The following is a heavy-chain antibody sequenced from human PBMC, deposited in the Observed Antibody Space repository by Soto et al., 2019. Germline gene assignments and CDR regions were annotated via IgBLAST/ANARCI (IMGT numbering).Heavy chain of an antibody. J-gene: IGHJ4*02. Sequence: ASVKVSCKASGYTFTSYGTSWVRQAPGQGLEWMGWISAYNGNTNYAQKLQGRVTMTTDTSTSTAYMELRSLRSDDTAVYYCARVFGVVIIPDYYFDYWGQGTLVTVSS. D-gene: IGHD3-3*01. CDR3: ARVFGVVIIPDYYFDY. CDR2: ISAYNGNT. CDR1: GYTFTSYG. V-gene: IGHV1-18*01.